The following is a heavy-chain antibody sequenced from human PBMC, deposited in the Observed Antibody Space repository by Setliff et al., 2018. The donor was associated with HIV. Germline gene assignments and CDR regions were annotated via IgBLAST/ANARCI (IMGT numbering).Heavy chain of an antibody. V-gene: IGHV4-34*12. CDR2: IIPSGST. CDR1: GGSFSGYD. J-gene: IGHJ4*02. CDR3: VNPSGAMGDFDS. D-gene: IGHD3-16*01. Sequence: SETLSLTCAVYGGSFSGYDRTWIRQPPGKGLEWIGEIIPSGSTNYNPSLKSRVTMSIDTSKSQFSLKLSSVTAADTAVYYCVNPSGAMGDFDSWGQGTLVTVSS.